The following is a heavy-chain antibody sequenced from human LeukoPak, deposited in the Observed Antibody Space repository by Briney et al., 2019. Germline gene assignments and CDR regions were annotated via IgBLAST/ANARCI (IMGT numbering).Heavy chain of an antibody. CDR3: ARGEGVYCSGRRRCFGWVHY. V-gene: IGHV3-64*01. Sequence: GGSLRLSCGASGFSLRTYPMYWVRQAPGKGLEYVSAISSNGAYTYYANSVKGRFAISRDNSKNTLYLQMGSLRAEDVAVYYCARGEGVYCSGRRRCFGWVHYCGQGTLVTDCS. J-gene: IGHJ4*02. CDR1: GFSLRTYP. CDR2: ISSNGAYT. D-gene: IGHD2-15*01.